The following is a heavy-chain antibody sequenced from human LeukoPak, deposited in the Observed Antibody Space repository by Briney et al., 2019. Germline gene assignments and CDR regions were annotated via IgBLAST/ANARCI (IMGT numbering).Heavy chain of an antibody. D-gene: IGHD2-21*02. CDR3: ARDGAAHCGGDCYLGAFDI. CDR1: GFTFSSYS. V-gene: IGHV3-48*02. Sequence: GGSLRLSCGASGFTFSSYSMNWVRQAPGKGLEWVSYISGSSRNIYYPDSVRGRFTISRDNAKNSLYLQMNSLRDEDTAVYYCARDGAAHCGGDCYLGAFDIWGQGTMVTVSS. J-gene: IGHJ3*02. CDR2: ISGSSRNI.